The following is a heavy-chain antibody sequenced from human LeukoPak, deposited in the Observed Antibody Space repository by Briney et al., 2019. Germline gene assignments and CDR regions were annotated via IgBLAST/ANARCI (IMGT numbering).Heavy chain of an antibody. CDR3: ARGGDYPFGY. J-gene: IGHJ4*02. V-gene: IGHV3-74*01. D-gene: IGHD4-17*01. Sequence: GGSLRLSCAASGFTFSSYWMHWVRQAPGKGLVWVSRSNSDGSSTNYADSVKGRFTISRDNAKNTLYLQMNSLRAEDTAVYYCARGGDYPFGYWGQGTLVTVSS. CDR2: SNSDGSST. CDR1: GFTFSSYW.